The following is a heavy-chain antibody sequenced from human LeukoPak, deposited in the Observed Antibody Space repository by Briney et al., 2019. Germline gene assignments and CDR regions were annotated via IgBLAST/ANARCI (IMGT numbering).Heavy chain of an antibody. CDR2: IYNSGST. V-gene: IGHV4-39*01. CDR3: ARGASREGY. J-gene: IGHJ4*02. D-gene: IGHD1-26*01. Sequence: SETLSLTCSVSGGSISSSTYYWGWXRQPPXKGLEWIGNIYNSGSTYYNPSLKSRVTISVDTSKNQFSLKLSSVTAADTAVYYCARGASREGYWGQGTLVTVSS. CDR1: GGSISSSTYY.